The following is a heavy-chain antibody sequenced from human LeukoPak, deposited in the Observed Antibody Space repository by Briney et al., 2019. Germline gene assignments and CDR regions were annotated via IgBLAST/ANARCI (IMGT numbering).Heavy chain of an antibody. CDR2: ISGSDSGT. D-gene: IGHD3-22*01. Sequence: GGSLRLSCAASAFAFSTYAMSWVRQTPVRGLEWVSAISGSDSGTYYADSVKGRFTISRDNSKNTLYLQMNSLRAEDTAVYYCTRAPDYHDSSGYYYYGMDVWGQGTTVTVSS. V-gene: IGHV3-23*01. CDR1: AFAFSTYA. J-gene: IGHJ6*02. CDR3: TRAPDYHDSSGYYYYGMDV.